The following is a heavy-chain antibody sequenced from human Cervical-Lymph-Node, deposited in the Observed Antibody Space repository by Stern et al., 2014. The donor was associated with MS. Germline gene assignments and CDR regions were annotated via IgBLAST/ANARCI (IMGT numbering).Heavy chain of an antibody. CDR3: AKGGIEDPQQLSPGGAFDI. CDR2: ISWNSGSI. CDR1: GFTFDDYA. Sequence: EVQLVESGGGLVQPGRSLRLSCAASGFTFDDYAMHWVRQAPGKGLEWVSGISWNSGSIGYADSVKGRFTISRDNAKNSLYLQMNSLRAEDTALYYCAKGGIEDPQQLSPGGAFDIWGQGTMVTVSS. D-gene: IGHD6-13*01. V-gene: IGHV3-9*01. J-gene: IGHJ3*02.